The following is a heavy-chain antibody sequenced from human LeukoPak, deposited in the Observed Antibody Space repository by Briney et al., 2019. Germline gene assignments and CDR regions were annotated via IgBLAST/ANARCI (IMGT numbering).Heavy chain of an antibody. CDR1: GFTFSSYC. CDR3: ARLPHITMVRGVSDYYMDV. J-gene: IGHJ6*03. Sequence: KTGGSLRLSCAASGFTFSSYCMTWVRQAPGKGLEWIGSIYYSGSTYYNPSLKSRVTISVDTSKNQFSLKLSSVTAADTAVYYCARLPHITMVRGVSDYYMDVWGKGTTVTISS. V-gene: IGHV4-39*01. D-gene: IGHD3-10*01. CDR2: IYYSGST.